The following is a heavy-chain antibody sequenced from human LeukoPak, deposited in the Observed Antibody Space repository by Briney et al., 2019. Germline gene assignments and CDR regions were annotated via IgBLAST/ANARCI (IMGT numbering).Heavy chain of an antibody. J-gene: IGHJ3*02. D-gene: IGHD1-14*01. Sequence: SETLPLTCAVYGGSFSGYYWSWIRQPPGKGLEWIGYIYYSGSTNYNPSLKSRVTISIDTSKNQFSLKLSSVTAADTAVYYCARETTPWAYLHHDAGDIWGQGTMVTVSS. CDR2: IYYSGST. V-gene: IGHV4-59*01. CDR3: ARETTPWAYLHHDAGDI. CDR1: GGSFSGYY.